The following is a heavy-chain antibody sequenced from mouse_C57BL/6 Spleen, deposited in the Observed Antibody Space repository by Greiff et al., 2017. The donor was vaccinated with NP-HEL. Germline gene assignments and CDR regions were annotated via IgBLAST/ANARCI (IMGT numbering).Heavy chain of an antibody. CDR3: ARGRGRGYYLDY. CDR2: IHPNSGST. Sequence: VQLQQSGAELVKPGASVKLSCKASGYTFTSYWMHWVKQRPGQGLEWIGMIHPNSGSTNYNEKFKSKATLTVDKSSSTAYMQLSSLTSEDSAVYYCARGRGRGYYLDYGGQGTTLTVSS. D-gene: IGHD1-1*01. CDR1: GYTFTSYW. V-gene: IGHV1-64*01. J-gene: IGHJ2*01.